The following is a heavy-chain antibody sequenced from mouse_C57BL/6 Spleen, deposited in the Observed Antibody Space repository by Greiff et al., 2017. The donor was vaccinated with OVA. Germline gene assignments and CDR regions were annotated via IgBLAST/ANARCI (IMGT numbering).Heavy chain of an antibody. CDR3: ARRGWEEDFDY. J-gene: IGHJ2*01. V-gene: IGHV1-64*01. CDR1: GYTFTSYW. D-gene: IGHD3-3*01. CDR2: IHPNSGST. Sequence: QVHVKQPGAELVKPGASVKLSCKASGYTFTSYWMHWVKQRPGQGLEWIGMIHPNSGSTNYNEKFKSKATLTVDKSSSTAYMQLSSLTSEDSAVYYCARRGWEEDFDYWGQGTTLTVSS.